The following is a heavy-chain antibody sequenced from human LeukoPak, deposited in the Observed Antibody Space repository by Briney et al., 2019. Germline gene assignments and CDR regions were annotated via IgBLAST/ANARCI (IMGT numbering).Heavy chain of an antibody. J-gene: IGHJ6*03. D-gene: IGHD4-17*01. CDR3: ARDRLTTIYYYMDV. V-gene: IGHV1-2*02. CDR1: GYSFTDHY. CDR2: INPNSGGT. Sequence: GASVKVSCKASGYSFTDHYMHWVRQAPGQGLEWMGWINPNSGGTNYGQRFQGRVTMTRDTSISTAYMELSRLRSDDTAVYYCARDRLTTIYYYMDVWGKGTTVTVSS.